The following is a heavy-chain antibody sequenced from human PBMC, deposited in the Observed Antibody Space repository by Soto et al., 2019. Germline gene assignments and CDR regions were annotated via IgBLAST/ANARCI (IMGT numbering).Heavy chain of an antibody. CDR2: TFSGGNT. CDR3: ARKPPGAIQGWAFGMDV. D-gene: IGHD2-2*01. J-gene: IGHJ6*02. V-gene: IGHV3-53*05. Sequence: ELQLVETGGGLIQPGGSLRLSCAASGFSISSNYIAWVRQPPGKGLEWVSTTFSGGNTEYAASVKGRCSISRDNYKNTLYLQMVNLRVEDTAVYYCARKPPGAIQGWAFGMDVWGQGTTVSVSS. CDR1: GFSISSNY.